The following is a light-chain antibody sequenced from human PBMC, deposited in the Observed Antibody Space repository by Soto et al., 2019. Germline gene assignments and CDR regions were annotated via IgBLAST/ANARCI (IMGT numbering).Light chain of an antibody. CDR1: SSNIGSRS. V-gene: IGLV1-47*01. J-gene: IGLJ3*02. Sequence: QSVLTQPPSVSGTPGQRVTISCSQSSSNIGSRSVYWYQQFPGTAPKLLIYSNNQRPSGVPDRFSGSKSGTSASLAISGLRSDDEADYYCATGDDSRVFGGGTKVTVL. CDR2: SNN. CDR3: ATGDDSRV.